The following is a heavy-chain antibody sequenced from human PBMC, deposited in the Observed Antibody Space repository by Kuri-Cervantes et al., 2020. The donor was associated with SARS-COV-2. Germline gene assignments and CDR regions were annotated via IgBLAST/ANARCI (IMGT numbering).Heavy chain of an antibody. CDR1: GGTFSSYA. V-gene: IGHV1-69*04. J-gene: IGHJ4*02. CDR2: TIPILGIA. CDR3: ARDHVDTAMVFDY. D-gene: IGHD5-18*01. Sequence: SVKVSCKASGGTFSSYAISWVRQAPGQGREWMGRTIPILGIANYAQKFQGRVTITADQSTSTAYMELSSLRSEDTAVYYCARDHVDTAMVFDYWGQGTLVTVSS.